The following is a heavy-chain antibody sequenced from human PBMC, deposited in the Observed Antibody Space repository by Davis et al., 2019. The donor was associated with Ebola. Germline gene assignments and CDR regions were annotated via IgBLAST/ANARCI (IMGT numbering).Heavy chain of an antibody. CDR2: ISSSSSTI. D-gene: IGHD2-15*01. V-gene: IGHV3-11*04. Sequence: GESLKISCAASGFTFSDYYMSWIRQAPGKGLEWVSYISSSSSTIYYADSVKGRFTISRDNAKNSLYLQMNSLRDEDTAVYYCASGYCSGGSCYSVGYFDYWGQGTLVTVSS. CDR1: GFTFSDYY. CDR3: ASGYCSGGSCYSVGYFDY. J-gene: IGHJ4*02.